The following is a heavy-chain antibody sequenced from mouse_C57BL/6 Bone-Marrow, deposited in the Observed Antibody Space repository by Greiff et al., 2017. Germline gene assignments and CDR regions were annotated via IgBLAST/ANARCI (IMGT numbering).Heavy chain of an antibody. CDR3: AREGGLRSEYYFDY. V-gene: IGHV5-4*01. CDR1: GFTFSSYA. CDR2: ISDGGSYT. Sequence: DVMLVESGGGLVKPGGSLKLSCAASGFTFSSYAMSWVRQTPEKRLEWVATISDGGSYTYYPDDVKGRFTISRDNAKNNLYLQMSHLKSEDTAMYYWAREGGLRSEYYFDYWGQGTPLTVSS. J-gene: IGHJ2*01. D-gene: IGHD2-4*01.